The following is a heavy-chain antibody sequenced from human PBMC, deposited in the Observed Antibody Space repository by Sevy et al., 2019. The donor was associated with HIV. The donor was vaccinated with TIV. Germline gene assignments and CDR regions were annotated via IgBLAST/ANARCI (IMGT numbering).Heavy chain of an antibody. Sequence: GGSLRLSCAASGFTFSSYSMNWVRQAPGKGPEWVSYISSSSSTIYYADSVKGRFTISRDNAKNSLYLQMNSLRAEDTAVYYCAREPDDILTGYSFDYWGQGTLVTVSS. J-gene: IGHJ4*02. D-gene: IGHD3-9*01. CDR1: GFTFSSYS. CDR3: AREPDDILTGYSFDY. V-gene: IGHV3-48*01. CDR2: ISSSSSTI.